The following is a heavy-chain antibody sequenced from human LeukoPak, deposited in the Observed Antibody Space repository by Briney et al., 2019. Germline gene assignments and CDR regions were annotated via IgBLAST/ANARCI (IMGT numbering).Heavy chain of an antibody. Sequence: PSETLSLTCTVSGGSISSGSYYWSWIRQPAGKGLEWIGRIYTSGSTNYNPSLKSRVTISVDTSKNQFSLKLSSVTAADTAVCYCARDYYGSGSYSVYMDVWGKGTTVTVSS. CDR2: IYTSGST. CDR3: ARDYYGSGSYSVYMDV. J-gene: IGHJ6*03. CDR1: GGSISSGSYY. D-gene: IGHD3-10*01. V-gene: IGHV4-61*02.